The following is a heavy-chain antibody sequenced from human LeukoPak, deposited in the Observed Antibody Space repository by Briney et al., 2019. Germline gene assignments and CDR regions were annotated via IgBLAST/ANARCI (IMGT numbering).Heavy chain of an antibody. Sequence: SETLSLTCAVYGGSFSGYYWSWIRQPPGKGLEWIGEINHSGSTNYNPSLKSRVTISVDTSKNQFSLKLSSVTSADTAVYYCAAGSGSWDWGQGTMVTVSS. V-gene: IGHV4-34*01. CDR1: GGSFSGYY. CDR2: INHSGST. CDR3: AAGSGSWD. J-gene: IGHJ3*01. D-gene: IGHD3-10*01.